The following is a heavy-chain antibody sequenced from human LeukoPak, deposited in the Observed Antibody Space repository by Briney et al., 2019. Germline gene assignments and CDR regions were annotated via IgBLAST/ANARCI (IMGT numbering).Heavy chain of an antibody. V-gene: IGHV3-30*18. J-gene: IGHJ4*02. CDR2: ISYDGSNK. D-gene: IGHD3-10*01. CDR1: GFTFSTYG. CDR3: ANDRSMGLDY. Sequence: GGSLRLSCAASGFTFSTYGMHWVRQAPGKGLEWVAVISYDGSNKYYADSVKGRFTISRDNSKNTLYLQVNSLRAEDTAVYYCANDRSMGLDYWGQGTLVSVSS.